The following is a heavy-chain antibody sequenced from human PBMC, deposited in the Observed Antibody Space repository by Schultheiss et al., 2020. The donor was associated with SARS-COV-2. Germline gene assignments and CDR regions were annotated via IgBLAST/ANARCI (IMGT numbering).Heavy chain of an antibody. CDR1: GGSISSGGYY. D-gene: IGHD5-12*01. CDR3: ARGVDKN. CDR2: IYYSGST. J-gene: IGHJ4*02. V-gene: IGHV4-31*03. Sequence: SETLSPTCTVSGGSISSGGYYWSWIRQHPGKGLEWIGYIYYSGSTYYNPSLKSRVTISVDTSKNQFSLKLSSVTAEDTAVYYCARGVDKNWGQGTLVTVSS.